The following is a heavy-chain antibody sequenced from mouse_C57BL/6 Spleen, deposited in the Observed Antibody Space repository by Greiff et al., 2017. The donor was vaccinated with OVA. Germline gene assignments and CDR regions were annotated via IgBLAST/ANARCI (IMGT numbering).Heavy chain of an antibody. CDR3: ARETGTLYYAMDY. CDR1: GYTFTDYN. Sequence: VQLKQSGPELVKPGASVKIPCKASGYTFTDYNMDWVKQSHGKSLEWIGDINPNNGGTIYNQKFKGKATLTVDKSSSTAYMELRSLTSEDTAVYYCARETGTLYYAMDYWGQGTSVTVSS. V-gene: IGHV1-18*01. D-gene: IGHD4-1*01. CDR2: INPNNGGT. J-gene: IGHJ4*01.